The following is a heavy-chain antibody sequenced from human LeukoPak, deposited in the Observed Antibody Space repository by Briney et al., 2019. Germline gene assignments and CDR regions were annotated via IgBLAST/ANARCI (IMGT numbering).Heavy chain of an antibody. CDR1: GGSISTSSYY. Sequence: SSETLSLTCTVSGGSISTSSYYWGWVRQPPGKGLEWIGSIYYSGSTYYNPSLKSRVTISVDTSKNQFSLKLSSVTAADTAVYYCASPASFRGPCYGSGSYYRPSFDYYYYMDVWGKGTTVTISS. J-gene: IGHJ6*03. CDR2: IYYSGST. CDR3: ASPASFRGPCYGSGSYYRPSFDYYYYMDV. V-gene: IGHV4-39*01. D-gene: IGHD3-10*01.